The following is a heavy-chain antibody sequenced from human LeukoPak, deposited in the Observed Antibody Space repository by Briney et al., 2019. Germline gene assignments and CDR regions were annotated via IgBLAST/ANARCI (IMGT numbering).Heavy chain of an antibody. V-gene: IGHV4-31*03. D-gene: IGHD5-18*01. CDR2: ISYSGST. CDR3: ARVRGYSYGELDY. J-gene: IGHJ4*02. Sequence: SETLSLTCTVSGGSISSGGYYWSWIRQHPGKGLEWIGYISYSGSTYYNPSLNSRVTISVGTSKSQFSLKLRSVTAADTAVYYCARVRGYSYGELDYWGQGTLVTVSS. CDR1: GGSISSGGYY.